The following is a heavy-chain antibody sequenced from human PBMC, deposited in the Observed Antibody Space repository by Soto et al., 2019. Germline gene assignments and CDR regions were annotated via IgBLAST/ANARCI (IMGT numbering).Heavy chain of an antibody. Sequence: QVQLVESGGGVVQAERSLRLSCGASGFIFRNFAMHWVRQAPGKGFEWVGVISKDGSQKHYADFVKDRFTISRDNSENTVHLQLNNLRVEDTATYFCARDHSESSVYCPQWWGQGVLVIVSS. J-gene: IGHJ4*02. CDR2: ISKDGSQK. V-gene: IGHV3-30*01. CDR1: GFIFRNFA. CDR3: ARDHSESSVYCPQW. D-gene: IGHD3-22*01.